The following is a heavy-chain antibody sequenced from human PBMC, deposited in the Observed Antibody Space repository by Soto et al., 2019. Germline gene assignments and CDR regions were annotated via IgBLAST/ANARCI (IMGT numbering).Heavy chain of an antibody. CDR3: ARDRYYGSGSYYNPVDY. V-gene: IGHV1-18*01. D-gene: IGHD3-10*01. Sequence: ASVKVSCKASGYTFTSYGISWVRQAPGQGLEWMGWISAYNGNTNYVQKLQGRVTMTTDTSTSTAYMELRSLRSDDTAVYYCARDRYYGSGSYYNPVDYWGQGTLVTVSS. CDR1: GYTFTSYG. J-gene: IGHJ4*02. CDR2: ISAYNGNT.